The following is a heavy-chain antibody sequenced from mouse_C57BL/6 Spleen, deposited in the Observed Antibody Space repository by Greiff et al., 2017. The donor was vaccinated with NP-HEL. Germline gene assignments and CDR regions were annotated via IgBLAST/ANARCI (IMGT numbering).Heavy chain of an antibody. D-gene: IGHD1-1*01. J-gene: IGHJ2*01. V-gene: IGHV5-9-1*02. CDR1: GFTFSSYA. CDR2: ISSGGDYI. CDR3: TREIYYYGSSYNYFDY. Sequence: EVKLVESGEGLVKPGGSLKLSCAASGFTFSSYAMSWVRQTPEKRLEWVAYISSGGDYIYYADTVKGRFTISRDNDRNTLYLQMSSLKSEDTAMYYCTREIYYYGSSYNYFDYWGQGTTLTFSS.